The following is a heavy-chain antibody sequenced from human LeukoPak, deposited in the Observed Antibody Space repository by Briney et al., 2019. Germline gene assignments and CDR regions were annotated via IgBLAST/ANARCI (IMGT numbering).Heavy chain of an antibody. CDR1: GDSFSSYA. Sequence: SVKVSCKASGDSFSSYAISWVRQAPGQGLEWMGRIVAMDDIANYAQKFQDRVTITADTFTGTVYMELSSLRSEDTAVYYCASTQKIVEMATIGYYFDYWGQGTLVTVSS. CDR3: ASTQKIVEMATIGYYFDY. CDR2: IVAMDDIA. D-gene: IGHD5-24*01. V-gene: IGHV1-69*04. J-gene: IGHJ4*02.